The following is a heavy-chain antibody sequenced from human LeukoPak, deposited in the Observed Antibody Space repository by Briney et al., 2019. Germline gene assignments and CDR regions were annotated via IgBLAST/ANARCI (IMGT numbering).Heavy chain of an antibody. Sequence: PSETLSLTCTVSGGSMTTYYWNWIRQPQGKGLEWIGYIYYSGSTNYNPSLKSRVTISVDTSKNQFSLNLNSVTAADTAVYYCARHYFGGGSYTFDSWGQGTLVTVSS. V-gene: IGHV4-59*08. CDR1: GGSMTTYY. J-gene: IGHJ4*02. CDR2: IYYSGST. CDR3: ARHYFGGGSYTFDS. D-gene: IGHD1-26*01.